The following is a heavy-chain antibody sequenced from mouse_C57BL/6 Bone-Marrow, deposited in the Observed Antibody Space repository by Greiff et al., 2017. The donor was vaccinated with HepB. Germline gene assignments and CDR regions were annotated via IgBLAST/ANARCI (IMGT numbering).Heavy chain of an antibody. J-gene: IGHJ3*01. CDR3: AKPIYYEYDGFAY. V-gene: IGHV2-4*01. CDR2: IWSGGST. D-gene: IGHD2-4*01. CDR1: GFSLTSYG. Sequence: VQVVESGPGLVQPSQSLSITCTVSGFSLTSYGVHWVRQPPGKGLEWLGVIWSGGSTDYNAAFISRLSISKDNSKSQVFFKMNSLQADDTAIYYCAKPIYYEYDGFAYWGQGTLVTVSA.